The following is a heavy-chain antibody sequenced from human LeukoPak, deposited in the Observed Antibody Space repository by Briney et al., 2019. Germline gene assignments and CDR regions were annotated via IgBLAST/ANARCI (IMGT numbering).Heavy chain of an antibody. CDR1: GGSIGSSAYS. CDR3: SAGPNWFDP. J-gene: IGHJ5*02. V-gene: IGHV4-39*03. D-gene: IGHD6-13*01. Sequence: PSETLSLTCTVSGGSIGSSAYSWGWIRQPPGKGLEWIGSIYHSGSTYYNPSLKSRVTISVDTSKNQFSLKLSSVTAADTAVYYCSAGPNWFDPWGQGTLVTVSS. CDR2: IYHSGST.